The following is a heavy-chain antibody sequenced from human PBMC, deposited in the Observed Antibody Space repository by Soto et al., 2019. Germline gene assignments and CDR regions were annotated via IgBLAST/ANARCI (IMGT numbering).Heavy chain of an antibody. J-gene: IGHJ4*02. Sequence: PSETLSLTGAVSVGSSDSGAFSLSWILQPPGKGLEWIGYVTHSGTAYSIPSLNGRLTLSVDSSQTQFSLKLTSVTAADSAFYYCARIHWAQSSLDYWGRGILVTVSS. CDR2: VTHSGTA. V-gene: IGHV4-30-2*01. CDR3: ARIHWAQSSLDY. D-gene: IGHD6-19*01. CDR1: VGSSDSGAFS.